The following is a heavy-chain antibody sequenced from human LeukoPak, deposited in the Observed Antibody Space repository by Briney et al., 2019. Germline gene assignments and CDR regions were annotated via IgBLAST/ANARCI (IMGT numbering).Heavy chain of an antibody. J-gene: IGHJ4*02. CDR3: ASSCSSTSCYSFDY. V-gene: IGHV3-7*01. D-gene: IGHD2-2*01. Sequence: GGSLRLSCAASGFTFSSYWMTWVRQAPGKGLEWVGNLNEDGSQKYYVDSVKGRFTISRDNAKNSLYLQMNSLRVEDTAVYYCASSCSSTSCYSFDYWCQGTLVTVSS. CDR2: LNEDGSQK. CDR1: GFTFSSYW.